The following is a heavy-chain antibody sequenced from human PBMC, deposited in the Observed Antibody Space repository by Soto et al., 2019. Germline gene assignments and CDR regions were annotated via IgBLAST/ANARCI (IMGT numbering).Heavy chain of an antibody. J-gene: IGHJ6*02. CDR1: GYTFTSYY. CDR3: ASPTTGQYYYYGMDV. D-gene: IGHD4-4*01. Sequence: QVQLVQSGAEVKKPGASVKVSCKASGYTFTSYYMHWVRQAPGQGLEWMGIINPSGGSTSYAQKCQGRVTMTRETCTSTVYMELSSLRSEDTAVYYCASPTTGQYYYYGMDVWGQGTTVTVSS. V-gene: IGHV1-46*01. CDR2: INPSGGST.